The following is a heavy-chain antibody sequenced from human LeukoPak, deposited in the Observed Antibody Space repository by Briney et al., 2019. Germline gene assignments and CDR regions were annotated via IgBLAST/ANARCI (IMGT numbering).Heavy chain of an antibody. CDR3: AKGMSVAANWFDS. Sequence: PGRSLRLSCAASGFTFTNYWMNWVRQAPGKGLEWVANIKQDGSEKYYVDSVKGRFTISRDNADNSLYLQMNSLRAEDTAMYYCAKGMSVAANWFDSWGQGTLVTVSS. CDR1: GFTFTNYW. V-gene: IGHV3-7*01. CDR2: IKQDGSEK. J-gene: IGHJ5*01. D-gene: IGHD6-19*01.